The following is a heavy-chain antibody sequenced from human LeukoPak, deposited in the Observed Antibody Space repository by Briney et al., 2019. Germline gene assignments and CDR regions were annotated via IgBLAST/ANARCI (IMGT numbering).Heavy chain of an antibody. CDR1: GFTFSTYG. J-gene: IGHJ4*02. CDR2: IRYDGSDTYDGSNK. V-gene: IGHV3-30*19. Sequence: GGSLRLSCAASGFTFSTYGMHWVRQAPGKGLEWVAFIRYDGSDTYDGSNKYYADSVKVRFTISRDNSKNMLYLQMSSLRAEDTAVYYCAGDFDYWGQGTLVTVSS. CDR3: AGDFDY.